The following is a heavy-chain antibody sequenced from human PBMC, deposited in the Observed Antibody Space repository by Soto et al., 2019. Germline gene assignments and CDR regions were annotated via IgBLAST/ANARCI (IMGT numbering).Heavy chain of an antibody. CDR3: ARYPYCSGGSCYYYYGMDV. D-gene: IGHD2-15*01. CDR2: IYPGDSDT. J-gene: IGHJ6*02. CDR1: GYSFTSYW. V-gene: IGHV5-51*01. Sequence: PGESLKISCKGSGYSFTSYWIGWVRQMPGKGLEWMGIIYPGDSDTRYSPSFQGQVTISADKSISTAYLQWSSLKASDTAMYYCARYPYCSGGSCYYYYGMDVWGQGTTVTVSS.